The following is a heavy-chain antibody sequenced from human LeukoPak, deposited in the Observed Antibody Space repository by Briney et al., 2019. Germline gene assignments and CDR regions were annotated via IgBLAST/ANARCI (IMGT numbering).Heavy chain of an antibody. CDR1: GDSVSSNSTA. CDR2: TYYRSKWFS. CDR3: ASFRSVAGFDY. J-gene: IGHJ4*02. Sequence: SQTLSLTCAISGDSVSSNSTAWKWIRQSPSRGLEWLGRTYYRSKWFSDYAVSVKSRITINPDTSKNQFSLQLNSVTPEDTAVYYCASFRSVAGFDYWGQGTLVTVSS. V-gene: IGHV6-1*01.